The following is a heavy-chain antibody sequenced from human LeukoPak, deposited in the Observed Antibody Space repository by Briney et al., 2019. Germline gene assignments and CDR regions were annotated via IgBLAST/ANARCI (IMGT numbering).Heavy chain of an antibody. CDR3: ARGEVVVVPAVTYYFDY. CDR2: IKQDGSEK. V-gene: IGHV3-7*01. Sequence: GGSLRLSCAASAFTFSTSSMTWVRQAPGKGLEWVANIKQDGSEKYYVDSVKGRFTISRDNSKNTLYLQMNSLRAEDTAVYYCARGEVVVVPAVTYYFDYWGQGTLVTVSS. D-gene: IGHD2-2*01. CDR1: AFTFSTSS. J-gene: IGHJ4*02.